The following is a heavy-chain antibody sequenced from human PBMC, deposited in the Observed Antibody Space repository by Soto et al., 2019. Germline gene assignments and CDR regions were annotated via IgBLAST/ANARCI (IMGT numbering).Heavy chain of an antibody. J-gene: IGHJ6*02. CDR3: ARDRFVSWYYGMDV. V-gene: IGHV3-7*03. CDR1: GFTFSSYW. D-gene: IGHD3-3*01. Sequence: GGSLRLSCAASGFTFSSYWMSWVRQAPGKVLEWVANIKQDGSEKYYVDSVKGRFTISRDNAKNSLYLQMNSLRAEDTAVYYCARDRFVSWYYGMDVWGQGXTVTVYS. CDR2: IKQDGSEK.